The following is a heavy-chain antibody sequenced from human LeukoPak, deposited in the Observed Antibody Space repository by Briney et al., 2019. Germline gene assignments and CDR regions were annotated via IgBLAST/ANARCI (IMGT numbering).Heavy chain of an antibody. CDR1: GASISNYY. CDR3: ARGIAASGPSDWFDP. D-gene: IGHD6-13*01. CDR2: CYTSGST. V-gene: IGHV4-4*07. Sequence: KPSETLSLTCTISGASISNYYWSWIRQPAGKGLEYIGRCYTSGSTNYNPSLKSRVTMSIDTSKNQFSLKLSSVTAADTAVYYCARGIAASGPSDWFDPWGQGTLVTVSS. J-gene: IGHJ5*02.